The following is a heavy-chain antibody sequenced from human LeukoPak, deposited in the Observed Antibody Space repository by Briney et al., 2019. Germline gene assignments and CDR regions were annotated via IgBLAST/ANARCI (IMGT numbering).Heavy chain of an antibody. CDR1: GGSISSYY. J-gene: IGHJ4*02. V-gene: IGHV4-59*01. D-gene: IGHD6-19*01. Sequence: PSETLSLTCTVSGGSISSYYWSWIRQPPAKGLEWIGYIYYSGSTNYNPSLKSRVTISVDTSKNQFSLKLSSVTAADTAVYYCARSSSGFSLHDYWGQGTLVTVSS. CDR2: IYYSGST. CDR3: ARSSSGFSLHDY.